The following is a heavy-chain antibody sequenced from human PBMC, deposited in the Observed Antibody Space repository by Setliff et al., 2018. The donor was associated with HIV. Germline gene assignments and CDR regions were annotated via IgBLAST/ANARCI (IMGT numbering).Heavy chain of an antibody. CDR2: IRFNGRNI. CDR1: GFTFDDYA. J-gene: IGHJ4*02. Sequence: PGGSLRLSCAASGFTFDDYAMHWVRQAPGKGLEWVSGIRFNGRNIAYAGSVKGRFTISRDSAKNSLYLQMNSLRSEDTAMYYCAKGEATLNTPLDYWGQGTLVT. V-gene: IGHV3-9*01. D-gene: IGHD1-26*01. CDR3: AKGEATLNTPLDY.